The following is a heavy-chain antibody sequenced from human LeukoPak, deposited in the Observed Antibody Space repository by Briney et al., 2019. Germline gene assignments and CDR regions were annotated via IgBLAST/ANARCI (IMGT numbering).Heavy chain of an antibody. CDR2: ISAYNGNT. D-gene: IGHD2-15*01. Sequence: ASVKVSCKASGYTFTSYGISWVRQAPGQGLEWMGWISAYNGNTNCAQKLQGRVTMTTDTSTSTAYMELRSLRSDDTAVYYCATYCSGGSCCYYYYGMDVWGQGTTVTVSS. J-gene: IGHJ6*02. CDR1: GYTFTSYG. V-gene: IGHV1-18*01. CDR3: ATYCSGGSCCYYYYGMDV.